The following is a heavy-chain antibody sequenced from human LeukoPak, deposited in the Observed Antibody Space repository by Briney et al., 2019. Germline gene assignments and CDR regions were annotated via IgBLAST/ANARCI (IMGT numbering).Heavy chain of an antibody. CDR3: VKGKPMTTVTKGYFDY. CDR1: EFTFSSYA. CDR2: ISSNGGST. J-gene: IGHJ4*02. Sequence: GGSLRLSCSVSEFTFSSYAMHWVRQAPGKGLEYVSAISSNGGSTYYADSVKGRFTISRDNSKDTLYLQMSSLRAEDTAVYYCVKGKPMTTVTKGYFDYWGQGTLVAVSS. V-gene: IGHV3-64D*09. D-gene: IGHD4-17*01.